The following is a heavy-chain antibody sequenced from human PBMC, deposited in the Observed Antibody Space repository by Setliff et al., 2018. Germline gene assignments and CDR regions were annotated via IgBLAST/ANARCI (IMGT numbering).Heavy chain of an antibody. V-gene: IGHV3-23*01. CDR1: GFTFSSYA. CDR2: ISGSGGST. J-gene: IGHJ4*02. D-gene: IGHD3-3*01. Sequence: GGSLRLSCAASGFTFSSYAMSWVRQAPGKGLEWVSAISGSGGSTYYADSVKGRFTISRDNSKNTLYLQMNSLRAEDTAVYYCARGLPLEWLKPLDYWGQGTLVTVSS. CDR3: ARGLPLEWLKPLDY.